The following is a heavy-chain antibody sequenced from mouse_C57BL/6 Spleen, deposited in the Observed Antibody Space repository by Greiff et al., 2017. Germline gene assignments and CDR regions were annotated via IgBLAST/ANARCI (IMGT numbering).Heavy chain of an antibody. CDR3: ARRNYFDY. J-gene: IGHJ2*01. CDR2: ISSGSSTI. V-gene: IGHV5-17*01. Sequence: EVHLVESGGGLVKPGGSLKLSCAASGFTFSDYGMHWVRQAPEKGLEWVAYISSGSSTIYYADTVKGRFTISRDNAKNTRFLQMTSLRSEDTAMYYCARRNYFDYWGQGTTLTVSS. CDR1: GFTFSDYG.